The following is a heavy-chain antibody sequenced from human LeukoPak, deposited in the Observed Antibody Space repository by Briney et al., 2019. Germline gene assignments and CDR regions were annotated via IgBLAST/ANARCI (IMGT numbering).Heavy chain of an antibody. V-gene: IGHV1-3*01. Sequence: GASVKVSCKASGYSFTTYVMHWVGQAPGQRLEWVGWVNAGNGNTKYSQKFQGRVTITRDTSASTAYMELSSLRSEDTAVYYCARGCGSDCPNAEYFHHWGQGTLVTVSS. CDR3: ARGCGSDCPNAEYFHH. J-gene: IGHJ1*01. CDR2: VNAGNGNT. CDR1: GYSFTTYV. D-gene: IGHD2-21*02.